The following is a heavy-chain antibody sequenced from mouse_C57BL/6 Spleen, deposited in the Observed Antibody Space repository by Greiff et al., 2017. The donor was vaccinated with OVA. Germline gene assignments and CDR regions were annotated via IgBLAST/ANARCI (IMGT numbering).Heavy chain of an antibody. CDR2: IDPENGDT. Sequence: EVQLQQSGAELVRPGASVKLSCTASGFNIKDDYMHWVKQRPEQGLEWIGWIDPENGDTEYASKFQGKATITADTSSNTAYLQLSSLTSEDTAVYYCTHGSSYWFAYWGQGTLVTVSA. CDR1: GFNIKDDY. J-gene: IGHJ3*01. CDR3: THGSSYWFAY. D-gene: IGHD1-1*01. V-gene: IGHV14-4*01.